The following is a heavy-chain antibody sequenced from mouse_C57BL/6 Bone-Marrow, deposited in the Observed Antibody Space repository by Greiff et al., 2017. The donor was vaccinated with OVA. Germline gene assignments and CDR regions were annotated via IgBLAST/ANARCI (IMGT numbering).Heavy chain of an antibody. J-gene: IGHJ4*01. CDR1: GFTFSSYT. D-gene: IGHD1-1*01. Sequence: EVKLMESGGGLVKPGGSLKLSCAASGFTFSSYTMSWVRQTPEQRLEWVATISGGGGNTYYPDSVKGRFTISRDTAKNTLYLQMSSLRSEDTALYYCANYGSSYYAMDYWGQGTSVTVSS. V-gene: IGHV5-9*01. CDR3: ANYGSSYYAMDY. CDR2: ISGGGGNT.